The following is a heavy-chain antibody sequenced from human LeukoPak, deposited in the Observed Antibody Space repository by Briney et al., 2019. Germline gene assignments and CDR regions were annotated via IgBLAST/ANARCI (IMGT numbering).Heavy chain of an antibody. CDR3: ARDYGYGNYMAV. V-gene: IGHV4-4*07. J-gene: IGHJ6*03. D-gene: IGHD5-12*01. CDR1: GGSISSYY. CDR2: IYTSGST. Sequence: SETLSLTCTVSGGSISSYYWSWIRQPAGKGVEGMGRIYTSGSTNYNPSLKSRGTMSVDPSKNQFSLKLSSVTAADTAVYYCARDYGYGNYMAVWGKGTTVTVSS.